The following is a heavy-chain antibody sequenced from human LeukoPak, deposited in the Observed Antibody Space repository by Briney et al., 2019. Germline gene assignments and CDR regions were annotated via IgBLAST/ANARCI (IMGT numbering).Heavy chain of an antibody. D-gene: IGHD3-10*01. J-gene: IGHJ4*02. Sequence: SETLSLTCTVPGGSISSSSYYWGWLRQPPGKGLDWIGSISYSGSTYYNPSLKSRVTISVDTSKNQFSLKLSSVTAADTAVYYCARGITMVRGAMVYYFDYWGQGTLVTVSS. CDR1: GGSISSSSYY. V-gene: IGHV4-39*07. CDR3: ARGITMVRGAMVYYFDY. CDR2: ISYSGST.